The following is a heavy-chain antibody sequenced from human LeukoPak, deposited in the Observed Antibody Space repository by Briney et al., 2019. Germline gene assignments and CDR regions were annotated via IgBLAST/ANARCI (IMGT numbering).Heavy chain of an antibody. CDR3: ARGASGWYSDY. CDR1: GFTLSSYA. J-gene: IGHJ4*02. D-gene: IGHD6-19*01. Sequence: GGSLRLSCAASGFTLSSYATHWVRHAPGKGLEWVAVISYDGSNKYYADSVKGRFTISRDNSKNTLDLQMNSLRAEDTAVYYWARGASGWYSDYWRQGTLVTVPS. CDR2: ISYDGSNK. V-gene: IGHV3-30-3*01.